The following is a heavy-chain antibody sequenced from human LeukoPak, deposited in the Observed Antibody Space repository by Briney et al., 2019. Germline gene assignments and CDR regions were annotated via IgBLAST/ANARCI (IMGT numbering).Heavy chain of an antibody. Sequence: GGSLRFSCAASGFTFDDYGMSWVRQAPGKGLEWVSGINWNGGSTGYADSVKGRFTISRDNAKNSLYLQMNSLRAEDTALYYCARERTGYSSGWIFDYWGQGTLVTVSS. CDR2: INWNGGST. J-gene: IGHJ4*02. CDR1: GFTFDDYG. CDR3: ARERTGYSSGWIFDY. D-gene: IGHD6-19*01. V-gene: IGHV3-20*04.